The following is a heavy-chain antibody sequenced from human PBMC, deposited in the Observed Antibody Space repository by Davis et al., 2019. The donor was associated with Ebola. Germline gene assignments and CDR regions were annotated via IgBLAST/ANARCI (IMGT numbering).Heavy chain of an antibody. CDR1: GFTFSSYG. D-gene: IGHD1-14*01. CDR3: ARDVTPYGMDV. Sequence: SCAASGFTFSSYGMHWVRQAPGKGLEWVAVIWYDGSNKYYADSVKGRFTISRDNSKNTLYLQMNSLRAEDTAVYYCARDVTPYGMDVWGQGTTVTVSS. V-gene: IGHV3-33*01. CDR2: IWYDGSNK. J-gene: IGHJ6*02.